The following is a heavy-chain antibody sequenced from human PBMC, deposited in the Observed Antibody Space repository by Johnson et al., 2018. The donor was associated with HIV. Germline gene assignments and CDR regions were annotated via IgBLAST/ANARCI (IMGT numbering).Heavy chain of an antibody. CDR1: GFTFSSYA. V-gene: IGHV3-30-3*01. D-gene: IGHD4-23*01. J-gene: IGHJ3*02. CDR3: ARERGYFGNPAFDI. Sequence: QVQLVESGGGLVQPGRSLRLSCTASGFTFSSYALHWVRQAPGQGLEWVAVLSYDGSNKFYADSVKGRFTNSRDNSKNTLYLQMNSLRTEDTAMYYCARERGYFGNPAFDIWGQGTMVTVSS. CDR2: LSYDGSNK.